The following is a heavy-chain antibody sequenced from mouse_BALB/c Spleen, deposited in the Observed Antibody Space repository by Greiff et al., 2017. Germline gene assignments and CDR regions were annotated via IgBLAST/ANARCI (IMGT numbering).Heavy chain of an antibody. Sequence: DVKLVESGGGLVKPGGSLKLSCAASGFTFSSYAMSWVRQTPEKRLEWVASISSGGSTYYPDSVKGRFTISRDNARNILYLQMSSLRSEDTAMYYCARGGYDYAHWYFDVWGAGTTVTVSS. J-gene: IGHJ1*01. V-gene: IGHV5-6-5*01. CDR1: GFTFSSYA. D-gene: IGHD2-4*01. CDR3: ARGGYDYAHWYFDV. CDR2: ISSGGST.